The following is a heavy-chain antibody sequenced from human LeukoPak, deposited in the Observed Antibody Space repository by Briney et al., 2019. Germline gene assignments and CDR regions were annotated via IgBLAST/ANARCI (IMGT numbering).Heavy chain of an antibody. D-gene: IGHD6-13*01. V-gene: IGHV1-18*01. Sequence: GASVKVSCKASGYTFTSYGISWVRQAPGQGLEWMGWISAYNGNTNYAQKLQGRVTMTTDTSTSTAYMELRSLRSDDTAVYYCARNMYSSSGLGGHYYDGRDGGAKGTRVTVSA. J-gene: IGHJ6*04. CDR2: ISAYNGNT. CDR1: GYTFTSYG. CDR3: ARNMYSSSGLGGHYYDGRDG.